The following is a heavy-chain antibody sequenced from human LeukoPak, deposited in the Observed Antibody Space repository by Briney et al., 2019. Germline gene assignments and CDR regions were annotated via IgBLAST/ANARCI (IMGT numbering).Heavy chain of an antibody. V-gene: IGHV4-34*01. D-gene: IGHD6-6*01. CDR1: GGSFSGYY. CDR3: VTIYSSSPWGMVY. CDR2: INHSGST. Sequence: PSETLSLTCAVYGGSFSGYYWSWIRQPPGKGLEWIGEINHSGSTNYNPSLKSRVTISVDTSKNQFSLKLSSATAADTAVYYCVTIYSSSPWGMVYGAEGTLVTVSS. J-gene: IGHJ4*02.